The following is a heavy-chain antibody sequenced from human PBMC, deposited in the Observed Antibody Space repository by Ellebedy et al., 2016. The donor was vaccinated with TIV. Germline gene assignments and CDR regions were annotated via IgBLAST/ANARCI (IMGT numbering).Heavy chain of an antibody. J-gene: IGHJ4*02. V-gene: IGHV3-72*01. D-gene: IGHD2-15*01. CDR1: GFPFNDAW. CDR3: TAGAQGSGSHDH. Sequence: GGSLRLSCAASGFPFNDAWMTWIRQAPGKGLDWVGRTANRVNRYTTEYAASVDGRFIISRDDSKNSLYLEMNSLKTEDTALYYCTAGAQGSGSHDHWGQGTLVTVSS. CDR2: TANRVNRYTT.